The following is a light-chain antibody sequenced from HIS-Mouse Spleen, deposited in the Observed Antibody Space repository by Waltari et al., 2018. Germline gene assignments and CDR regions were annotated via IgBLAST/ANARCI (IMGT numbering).Light chain of an antibody. V-gene: IGKV1-5*03. Sequence: DIQMTQSPSTLSASVGHRVTITCRASQSISSWFAWYQQKPGKAPKLLIYKASILESGVPSRFSGSGSGTEFTLTISSLQPDDFATYYCQQYNSYTWTFGQGTKVEIK. CDR3: QQYNSYTWT. J-gene: IGKJ1*01. CDR1: QSISSW. CDR2: KAS.